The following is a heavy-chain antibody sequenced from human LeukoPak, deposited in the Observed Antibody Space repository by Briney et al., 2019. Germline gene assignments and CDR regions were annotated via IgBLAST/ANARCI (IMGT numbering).Heavy chain of an antibody. CDR1: GGSIDRGDSY. J-gene: IGHJ5*02. CDR3: ARTYSSSAGYWFDP. CDR2: IYYSGST. V-gene: IGHV4-31*03. D-gene: IGHD6-13*01. Sequence: SETLSLTCTVSGGSIDRGDSYWSWIRQHPGRGLEWIAYIYYSGSTYYNPSLKSRVTISVDTSKNLFSLRLTSVTAADTAVYYCARTYSSSAGYWFDPWGQGTLVTVSS.